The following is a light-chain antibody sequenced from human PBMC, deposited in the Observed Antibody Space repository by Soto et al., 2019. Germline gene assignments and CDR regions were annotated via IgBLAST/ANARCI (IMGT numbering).Light chain of an antibody. CDR1: QSIGSNS. V-gene: IGKV3-20*01. CDR3: QQYENSPIT. CDR2: GAS. J-gene: IGKJ5*01. Sequence: ETVLTQSPGTLSLSPGETATLSCRASQSIGSNSLAWYQQKPGQPPRLLIYGASNRATDIPDRFSGSGSGTHFTLTITRLESEDFAVYDGQQYENSPITFGQGTRLEIK.